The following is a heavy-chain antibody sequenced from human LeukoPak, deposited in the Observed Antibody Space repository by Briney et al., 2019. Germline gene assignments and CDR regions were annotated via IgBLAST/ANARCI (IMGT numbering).Heavy chain of an antibody. D-gene: IGHD6-13*01. V-gene: IGHV4-39*07. CDR1: GGSISSSSYY. J-gene: IGHJ5*02. Sequence: SETLSLTCTVSGGSISSSSYYWGWIRQPPGKGLEWIGRIYTSGSTNYNPSLKSRVTMSVDTSKNQFSLKLSSVTAADTAVYYCARDQAAAVPYNWFDPWGQGTLVTVSS. CDR3: ARDQAAAVPYNWFDP. CDR2: IYTSGST.